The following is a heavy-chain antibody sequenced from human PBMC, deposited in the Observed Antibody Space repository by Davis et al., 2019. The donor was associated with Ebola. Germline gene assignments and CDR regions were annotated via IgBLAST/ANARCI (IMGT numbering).Heavy chain of an antibody. CDR2: ISGSGGDT. Sequence: GESLKISCAASRFTFSNYAMTWVRQAPGKGLEWVSGISGSGGDTYYADSVKGRFTISRDNSKNTLYLQMNSLRAEDTAVYYCARDVYKTTLPYYYYYMEVWGIGTTVTVSS. V-gene: IGHV3-23*01. D-gene: IGHD1-7*01. CDR3: ARDVYKTTLPYYYYYMEV. J-gene: IGHJ6*03. CDR1: RFTFSNYA.